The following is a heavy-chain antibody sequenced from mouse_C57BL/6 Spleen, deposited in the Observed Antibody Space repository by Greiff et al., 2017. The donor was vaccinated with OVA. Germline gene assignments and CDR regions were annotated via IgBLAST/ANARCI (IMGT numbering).Heavy chain of an antibody. CDR2: INPSTGGT. CDR3: ARYDGSSYDY. V-gene: IGHV1-42*01. Sequence: VQLVESGPELVKPGASVKISCKASGYSFTGYYMNWVKQSPEKSLEWIGEINPSTGGTTYNQKFKAKATLTVDKSSSTAYMQLKSLTSEDSAVYYCARYDGSSYDYWGQGTTLTVSS. CDR1: GYSFTGYY. J-gene: IGHJ2*01. D-gene: IGHD1-1*01.